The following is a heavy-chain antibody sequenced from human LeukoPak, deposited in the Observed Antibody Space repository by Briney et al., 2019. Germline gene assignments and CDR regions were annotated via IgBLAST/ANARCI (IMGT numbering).Heavy chain of an antibody. CDR3: AKDGELPHTVCDY. J-gene: IGHJ4*02. CDR1: GFTFSSYG. V-gene: IGHV3-30*02. D-gene: IGHD3-16*01. Sequence: GGSLRLSCAASGFTFSSYGMHWVRQAPGKGLEWVAFIRYDGSNKYYADSVKGRFTISRDNSKNTLYLQMNSLRAEDTAVYYCAKDGELPHTVCDYWGQGTLVTVSS. CDR2: IRYDGSNK.